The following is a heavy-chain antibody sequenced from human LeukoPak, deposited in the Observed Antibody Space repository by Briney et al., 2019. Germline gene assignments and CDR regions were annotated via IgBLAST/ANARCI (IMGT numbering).Heavy chain of an antibody. CDR2: FDPEDGET. J-gene: IGHJ4*02. CDR3: ATASIAAAGGVYYFDY. CDR1: GYTLTELS. Sequence: AASVKVSCKVSGYTLTELSMHWVRQAPGKGLEWMGGFDPEDGETIYAQKFQGRVTMTEDTSTDTAYMELSSLRSEDTAVYYCATASIAAAGGVYYFDYWAREPWSPSPQ. D-gene: IGHD6-13*01. V-gene: IGHV1-24*01.